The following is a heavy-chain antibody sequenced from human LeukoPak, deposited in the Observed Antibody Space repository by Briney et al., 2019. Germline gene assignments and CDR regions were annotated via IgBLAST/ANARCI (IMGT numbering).Heavy chain of an antibody. Sequence: SETLSLTCAVSGDPFSSHYWTWIRQPPGRGLEWIGYISYIGTTNYNPSLKSRVTISIDTSKNQFSLKLSSVTTADTAVYYCARDLVTVTKGFDIWGLGTMVSVSS. CDR3: ARDLVTVTKGFDI. J-gene: IGHJ3*02. CDR2: ISYIGTT. V-gene: IGHV4-59*11. D-gene: IGHD4-17*01. CDR1: GDPFSSHY.